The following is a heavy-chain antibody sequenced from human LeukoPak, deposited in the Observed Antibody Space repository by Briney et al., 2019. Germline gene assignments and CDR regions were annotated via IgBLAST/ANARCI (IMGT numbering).Heavy chain of an antibody. CDR2: IIPIFGTA. Sequence: SVKVSCKASGGTFSSYAISWVRQAPGQGLEWMGGIIPIFGTANYAQKFQGRVTITADESTSTAYMELRSLRSDDTAVYYCASLWYSSSWYGVDYWGQGTLVTVSS. J-gene: IGHJ4*02. CDR3: ASLWYSSSWYGVDY. CDR1: GGTFSSYA. D-gene: IGHD6-13*01. V-gene: IGHV1-69*01.